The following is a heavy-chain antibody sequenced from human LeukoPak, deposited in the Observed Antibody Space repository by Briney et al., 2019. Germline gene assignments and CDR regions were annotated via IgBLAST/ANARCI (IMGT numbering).Heavy chain of an antibody. D-gene: IGHD5-12*01. CDR1: GGSISSSSYY. V-gene: IGHV4-61*05. CDR2: IYYSGST. Sequence: SETLSLTCTVSGGSISSSSYYWGWIRQPPGKGLEWIGYIYYSGSTNYNPSLKSRVTISVDTSKNQFSLKLSSVTAADTAVYYCARSRWLQSSYFDYWGQGTLVTVSS. CDR3: ARSRWLQSSYFDY. J-gene: IGHJ4*02.